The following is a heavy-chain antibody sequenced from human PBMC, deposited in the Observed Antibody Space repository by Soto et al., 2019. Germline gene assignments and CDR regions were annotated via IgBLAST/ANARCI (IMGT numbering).Heavy chain of an antibody. CDR2: IKQDGSEK. CDR1: GFTFSSYW. V-gene: IGHV3-7*01. Sequence: GGSLRLSCAASGFTFSSYWMSWVRQAPGKGLEWVANIKQDGSEKYYVDSVKGRFTISRDNANNSLYLQMNSLRAEDTAVYYCARVLIAVAGTPDFFDYWGQGTLVTVSS. D-gene: IGHD6-19*01. J-gene: IGHJ4*02. CDR3: ARVLIAVAGTPDFFDY.